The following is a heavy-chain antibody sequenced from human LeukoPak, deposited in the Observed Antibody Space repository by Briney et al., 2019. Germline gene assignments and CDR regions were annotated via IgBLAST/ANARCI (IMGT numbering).Heavy chain of an antibody. CDR2: ISGSGGST. CDR3: AKWLGGDYYYYYMDV. V-gene: IGHV3-23*01. Sequence: GGSLRLSCAASGFTFSSYAMSWVRQAPGKGLEWVSAISGSGGSTYYADSVKGRFTISRDNSKNTLYLQMNSLGAEDTAVYYCAKWLGGDYYYYYMDVWGKGTTVTISS. J-gene: IGHJ6*03. CDR1: GFTFSSYA. D-gene: IGHD6-19*01.